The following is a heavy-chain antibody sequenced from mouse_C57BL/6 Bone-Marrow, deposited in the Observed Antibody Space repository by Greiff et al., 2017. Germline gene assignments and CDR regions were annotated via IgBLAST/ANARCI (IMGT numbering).Heavy chain of an antibody. CDR2: ISDGGSYT. Sequence: DVKLVESGGGLVKPGGSLKLSCAASGFTFSSYAMSWVRQTPEKRLEWVATISDGGSYTYYPDNVKGRFTISRDNAKNNLYLQRSHLKSEDTAMYYCSGYYFDYWGQGTTLTVSS. CDR3: SGYYFDY. CDR1: GFTFSSYA. J-gene: IGHJ2*01. V-gene: IGHV5-4*03.